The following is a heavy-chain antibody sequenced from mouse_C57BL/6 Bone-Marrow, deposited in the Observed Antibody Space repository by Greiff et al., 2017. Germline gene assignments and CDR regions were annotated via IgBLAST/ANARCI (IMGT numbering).Heavy chain of an antibody. J-gene: IGHJ4*01. CDR2: ISNLAYSI. CDR3: ERPDYYGIIDYAMDY. Sequence: DVMLVESGGGLVQPGGSLKLSCAASGFTFSDYGMAWVRQAPRKGPEWVAFISNLAYSIYYADTVTGRFTISRENAKNTLYLEMSSLRSEDTAMYYCERPDYYGIIDYAMDYWGQGTSVTVSS. V-gene: IGHV5-15*01. D-gene: IGHD1-1*01. CDR1: GFTFSDYG.